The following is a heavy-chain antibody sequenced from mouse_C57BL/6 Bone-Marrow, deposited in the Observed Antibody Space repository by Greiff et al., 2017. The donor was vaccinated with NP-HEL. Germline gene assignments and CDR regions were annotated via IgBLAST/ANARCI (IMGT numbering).Heavy chain of an antibody. CDR2: IYPGAGDT. V-gene: IGHV1-80*01. J-gene: IGHJ4*01. CDR1: GYAFSSYW. D-gene: IGHD1-1*01. Sequence: QVQLQQSGAELVKPGASVKLSCKASGYAFSSYWMNWVKERPGKGLEWIGQIYPGAGDTNYNGKFKGKATLTADKSSSTAYMQVSSLTSEDSAVEFCARGDYGSSGFGYARDYEGRGTSVTVTS. CDR3: ARGDYGSSGFGYARDY.